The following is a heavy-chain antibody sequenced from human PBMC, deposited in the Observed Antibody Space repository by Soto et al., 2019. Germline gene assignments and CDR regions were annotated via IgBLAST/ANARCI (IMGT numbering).Heavy chain of an antibody. Sequence: SETLSLTCTVSGGSVSSGSYYWSWIRQPPGKGLEWIGYIYYSGSTNYNPSLKSRVTISVDTSKNQFSLKLSSVTAADTAVYYCARDPKLGYCSGGSCYSDNGMDVWGQGTTVTVSS. J-gene: IGHJ6*02. D-gene: IGHD2-15*01. V-gene: IGHV4-61*01. CDR3: ARDPKLGYCSGGSCYSDNGMDV. CDR2: IYYSGST. CDR1: GGSVSSGSYY.